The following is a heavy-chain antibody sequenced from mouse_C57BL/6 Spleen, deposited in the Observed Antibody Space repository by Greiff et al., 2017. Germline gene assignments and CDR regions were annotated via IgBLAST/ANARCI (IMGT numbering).Heavy chain of an antibody. CDR3: VREGDSSGRMDY. J-gene: IGHJ4*01. Sequence: EVMLVESGGGLVQPKGSLKLSCAASGFSFNTYAMNWVRQAPGKGLEWVARIRSKSNNYATYYADSVKDRFTISRDDSESMLYLQMNNLKTEDTAMYYCVREGDSSGRMDYWGQGTSVTVSS. V-gene: IGHV10-1*01. CDR1: GFSFNTYA. CDR2: IRSKSNNYAT. D-gene: IGHD3-2*02.